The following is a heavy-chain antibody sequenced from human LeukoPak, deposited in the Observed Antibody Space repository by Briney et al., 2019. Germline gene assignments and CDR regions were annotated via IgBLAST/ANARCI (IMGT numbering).Heavy chain of an antibody. D-gene: IGHD1-7*01. Sequence: QPGRSLRLSCAASGFTFSNYGMHWVRQAPGKGLEWVAVIWYDGSNKYYGDSVKGRFTVSRDNFKNTLYLQMDSLRAEDTAVYYLAKDLLFQPETTPAQWGQGTLVTSSS. V-gene: IGHV3-33*06. J-gene: IGHJ4*02. CDR1: GFTFSNYG. CDR2: IWYDGSNK. CDR3: AKDLLFQPETTPAQ.